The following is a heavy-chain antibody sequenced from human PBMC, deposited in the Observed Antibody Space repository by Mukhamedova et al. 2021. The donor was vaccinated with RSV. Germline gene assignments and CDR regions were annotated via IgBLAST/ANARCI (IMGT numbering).Heavy chain of an antibody. CDR3: AATYEGYFDS. V-gene: IGHV4-38-2*01. Sequence: GLEWIGSIYHSGSTYYNPSLKSRVTISVDTSKNQFSLKLSSVTAADTAVYYCAATYEGYFDSWGPGTLVTVSS. J-gene: IGHJ4*02. D-gene: IGHD3-3*01. CDR2: IYHSGST.